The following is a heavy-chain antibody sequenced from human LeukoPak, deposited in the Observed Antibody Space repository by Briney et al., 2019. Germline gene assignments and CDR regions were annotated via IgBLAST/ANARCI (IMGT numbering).Heavy chain of an antibody. CDR1: GFTFRKYA. V-gene: IGHV3-23*01. J-gene: IGHJ4*02. Sequence: GGSLRLSCAASGFTFRKYAMSWVRQAPGTGLEWVSAISGSDGNTFYADSVKGRFTISRDNSKNTLSLQMNNLRAEDTALYYCAKDSSVPYGITDWGQGTLVTVSS. CDR3: AKDSSVPYGITD. CDR2: ISGSDGNT. D-gene: IGHD4-17*01.